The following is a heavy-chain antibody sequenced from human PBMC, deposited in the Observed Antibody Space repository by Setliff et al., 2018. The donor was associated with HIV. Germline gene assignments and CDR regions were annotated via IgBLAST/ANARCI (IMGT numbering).Heavy chain of an antibody. J-gene: IGHJ4*02. CDR3: ARDARWDSYGFDY. CDR1: GGSLSSYY. Sequence: PSETLSLTCTVSGGSLSSYYWRWIRQPAGKGLEWIGRIYTSGSTNYTPSLKSRVTISVDTSKHQFSLKMSAVTAADTAVYYCARDARWDSYGFDYWGQGTLVTVSS. CDR2: IYTSGST. D-gene: IGHD5-18*01. V-gene: IGHV4-4*07.